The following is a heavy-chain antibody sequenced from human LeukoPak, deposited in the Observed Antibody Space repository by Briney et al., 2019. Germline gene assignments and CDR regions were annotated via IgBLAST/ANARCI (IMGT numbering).Heavy chain of an antibody. J-gene: IGHJ4*02. CDR3: ARGSLGSSLTL. V-gene: IGHV4-61*02. CDR2: IFTSGSL. D-gene: IGHD1-26*01. Sequence: SETLSLTCSVYGGSISSGSYYWNWVRQPAGKGLEWIGRIFTSGSLNYNPSFKSRVTISTDMSNNQFSLKLTSVTAADTAVYYCARGSLGSSLTLWGRGTLVTVSS. CDR1: GGSISSGSYY.